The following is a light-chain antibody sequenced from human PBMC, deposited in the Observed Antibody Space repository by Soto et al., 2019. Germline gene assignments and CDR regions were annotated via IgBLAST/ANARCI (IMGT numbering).Light chain of an antibody. CDR2: QTS. J-gene: IGKJ1*01. CDR3: HLCLSWPRK. Sequence: EIVLTQSRATLSSIQDDRGSLSCRASQYINTRLAWYQHRPGQAPRLLIYQTSIRAAGIPARFSASGTGTDFTLTISDVQPEDFAVYYCHLCLSWPRKFGKGTKVDIK. CDR1: QYINTR. V-gene: IGKV3-11*01.